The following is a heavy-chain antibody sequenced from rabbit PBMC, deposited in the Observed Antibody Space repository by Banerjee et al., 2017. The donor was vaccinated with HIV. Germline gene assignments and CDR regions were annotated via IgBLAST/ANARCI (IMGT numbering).Heavy chain of an antibody. D-gene: IGHD3-1*01. CDR3: ARDLTRGLGL. CDR2: IDTRSSGST. J-gene: IGHJ4*01. Sequence: QSLEESGGDLVKPGASLTLTCTASGFSFSSGYWICWVRQAPGKGLEWIACIDTRSSGSTYYASWAKGRFTISKTSSTTVTLQMTSLTAADTATYFCARDLTRGLGLWGQGTLVTVS. V-gene: IGHV1S40*01. CDR1: GFSFSSGYW.